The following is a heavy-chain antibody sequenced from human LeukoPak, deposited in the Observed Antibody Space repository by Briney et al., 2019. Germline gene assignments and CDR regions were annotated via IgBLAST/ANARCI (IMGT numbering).Heavy chain of an antibody. Sequence: SETLSLTCAVYGGSFSGYYWSWIRQPPGKGLEWIGEINHSGSTNYSPSLKRRVTISVDTSKNQFSLKLNSVTAADTAVYYCARFCLTGSILCDPGGQGTRVSVST. D-gene: IGHD3-9*01. V-gene: IGHV4-34*01. CDR1: GGSFSGYY. CDR2: INHSGST. CDR3: ARFCLTGSILCDP. J-gene: IGHJ5*02.